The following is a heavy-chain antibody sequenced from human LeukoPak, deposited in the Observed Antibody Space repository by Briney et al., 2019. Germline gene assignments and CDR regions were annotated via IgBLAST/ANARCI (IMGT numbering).Heavy chain of an antibody. D-gene: IGHD4-11*01. Sequence: SETLSLTCAVYGGSFSGYYWSWIRQPPGKGLEWIGEINHSGSTNYNPSLKSRVTISVDTSKNQFSLKLSSVTAADTAVYYCARGVFGNDSNYVAFDYWGQGTPVTVSS. CDR1: GGSFSGYY. CDR2: INHSGST. J-gene: IGHJ4*02. CDR3: ARGVFGNDSNYVAFDY. V-gene: IGHV4-34*01.